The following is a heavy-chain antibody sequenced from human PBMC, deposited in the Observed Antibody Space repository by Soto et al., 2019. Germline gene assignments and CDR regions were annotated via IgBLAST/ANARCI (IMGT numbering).Heavy chain of an antibody. J-gene: IGHJ4*02. CDR2: IRGSGYST. D-gene: IGHD2-2*01. CDR1: GFTFSNYA. Sequence: PGGSLRLSCAASGFTFSNYAMSWVRQAPGKGLEWVSGIRGSGYSTYYADSVKGRFTISRYNSKNSLYLQMNSLRVEDTAVYYCAKDQTSNSCYDHWGQGTLVTVSS. V-gene: IGHV3-23*01. CDR3: AKDQTSNSCYDH.